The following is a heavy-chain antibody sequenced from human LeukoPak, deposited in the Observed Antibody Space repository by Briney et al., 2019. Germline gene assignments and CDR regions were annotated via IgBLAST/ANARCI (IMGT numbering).Heavy chain of an antibody. D-gene: IGHD6-19*01. Sequence: KPSETLSLTCTVSGGSISSYYWSWIRQPPGKGLEWIGYIYYSGSTNYNPSLKSRVTISVDTSKNQFSLKPSSVTAADTAVYYCAKSSGWYGNYFDYWGQGTLVTVSS. CDR3: AKSSGWYGNYFDY. CDR2: IYYSGST. CDR1: GGSISSYY. J-gene: IGHJ4*02. V-gene: IGHV4-59*01.